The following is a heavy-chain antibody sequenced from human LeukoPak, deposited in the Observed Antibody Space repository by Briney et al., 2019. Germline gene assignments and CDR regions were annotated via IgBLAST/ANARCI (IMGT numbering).Heavy chain of an antibody. CDR2: IYFSGAT. V-gene: IGHV4-59*01. CDR1: GGSISRYY. CDR3: AREDPQTTVPEGLDV. J-gene: IGHJ6*02. Sequence: SETLSLNCTVSGGSISRYYWSWIRQPPGKGLEWIGYIYFSGATNYNPSLKSRVTISVDTSKNQFSLKLSSVTAADTAVYYCAREDPQTTVPEGLDVWGQGTTVILSS. D-gene: IGHD4-17*01.